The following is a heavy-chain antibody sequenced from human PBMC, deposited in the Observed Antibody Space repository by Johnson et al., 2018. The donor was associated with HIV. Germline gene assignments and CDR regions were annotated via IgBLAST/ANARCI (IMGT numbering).Heavy chain of an antibody. V-gene: IGHV3-20*04. CDR3: AKDWSRTVGATLGPGAFDI. J-gene: IGHJ3*02. CDR1: GFTFEDYG. CDR2: INWNGGST. Sequence: MLLVESGGRVVRPGGSLRLSCAASGFTFEDYGMSWVREAPGKGLEWVSGINWNGGSTGYVDSVKGRFTISRDNSKNTLYLQMNSLRAEDTAVYYCAKDWSRTVGATLGPGAFDIWGQGTMVTVSS. D-gene: IGHD1-26*01.